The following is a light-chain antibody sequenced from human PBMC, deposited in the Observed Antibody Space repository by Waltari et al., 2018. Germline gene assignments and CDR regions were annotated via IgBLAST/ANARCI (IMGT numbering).Light chain of an antibody. CDR3: QVWDSNTGRV. J-gene: IGLJ3*02. CDR2: GDK. CDR1: NLGSQY. V-gene: IGLV3-9*01. Sequence: SYDLTQPGAVTVALGQTATITCDGDNLGSQYVSWSQQRPGQAPLCVIYGDKERPSGISGRFSASNSGRTATLTISRDQAGDEGDYFCQVWDSNTGRVFGGGTKVTVL.